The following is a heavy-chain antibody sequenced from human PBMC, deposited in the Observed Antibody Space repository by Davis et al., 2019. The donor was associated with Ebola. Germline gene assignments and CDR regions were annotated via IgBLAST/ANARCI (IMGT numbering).Heavy chain of an antibody. Sequence: AASVKVSCKASGYTFTSYYMYWVRQAPGQGLEWMGIINPSGGSTSYAQKFQGSVTMTRDTSTSTVYMELSSLRSEDTAVYYCARARSGGSNVYYGRAFDIWGQGTMVTVSS. V-gene: IGHV1-46*01. CDR3: ARARSGGSNVYYGRAFDI. CDR2: INPSGGST. J-gene: IGHJ3*02. D-gene: IGHD3-16*01. CDR1: GYTFTSYY.